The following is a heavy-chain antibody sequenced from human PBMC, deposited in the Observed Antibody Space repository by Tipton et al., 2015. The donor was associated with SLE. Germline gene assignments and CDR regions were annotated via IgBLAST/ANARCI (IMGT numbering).Heavy chain of an antibody. J-gene: IGHJ3*02. Sequence: TLSLTCTVSGGSISGYYWSWIRQPPGKGLEWIGEINHSGSTNYNPSLKSRVTISVDTSKNQFSLKLSSVTAADTAVYYCAREGSGDTAFDIWGQGTMVTVSS. CDR3: AREGSGDTAFDI. CDR1: GGSISGYY. D-gene: IGHD3-10*01. CDR2: INHSGST. V-gene: IGHV4-34*01.